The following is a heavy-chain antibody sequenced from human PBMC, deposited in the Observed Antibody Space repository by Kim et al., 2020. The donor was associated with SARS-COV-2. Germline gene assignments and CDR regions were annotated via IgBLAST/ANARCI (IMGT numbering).Heavy chain of an antibody. CDR2: IYPGDSDN. Sequence: GESLKISCEGSGYSFSNYWIGWVRQMPGKGLEWMGIIYPGDSDNRYNPSFRGQVTISADKSINTAYLQWSSLKASDTAMYYCARRYCTSASCYIDAFDIWGQGTMVTVS. CDR1: GYSFSNYW. J-gene: IGHJ3*02. D-gene: IGHD2-2*01. CDR3: ARRYCTSASCYIDAFDI. V-gene: IGHV5-51*01.